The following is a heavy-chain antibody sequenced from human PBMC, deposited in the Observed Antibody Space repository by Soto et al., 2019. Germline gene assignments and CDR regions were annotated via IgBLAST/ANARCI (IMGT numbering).Heavy chain of an antibody. CDR3: ARSLGETTSLFDS. Sequence: QVQLVQSGAEMKQPGASVKLSCQASGYIFIHCFMHWVRQAPGQGLEWMCGINPRSGTTTYAQKFQGRVTVTRDTPTSTVYMELSSLGSRDTAMYYCARSLGETTSLFDSWGQGSLVTVSP. D-gene: IGHD1-26*01. CDR1: GYIFIHCF. V-gene: IGHV1-46*01. CDR2: INPRSGTT. J-gene: IGHJ4*02.